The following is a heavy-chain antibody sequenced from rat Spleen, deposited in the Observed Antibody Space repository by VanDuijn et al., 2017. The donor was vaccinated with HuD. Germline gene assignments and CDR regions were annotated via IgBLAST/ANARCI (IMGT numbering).Heavy chain of an antibody. J-gene: IGHJ3*01. Sequence: EVQLVESDGGLVRPGGSLKLSCAASGFIFSDYYMAWVRQAPTKGLEWVATISYDGNTTYYRDSVKGRFTISRDNAKSTLYLQVDSLRSEDTATYYCTREIIRGTKDWFTHWGQGTLVTVSS. V-gene: IGHV5-29*01. CDR3: TREIIRGTKDWFTH. D-gene: IGHD4-3*01. CDR2: ISYDGNTT. CDR1: GFIFSDYY.